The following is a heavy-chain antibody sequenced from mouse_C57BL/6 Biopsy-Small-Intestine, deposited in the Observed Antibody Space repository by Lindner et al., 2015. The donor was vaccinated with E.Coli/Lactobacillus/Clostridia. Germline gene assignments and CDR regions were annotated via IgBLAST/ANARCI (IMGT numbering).Heavy chain of an antibody. CDR2: INPGSGDT. J-gene: IGHJ2*01. CDR3: ARNSVSNWRVDY. V-gene: IGHV1-54*01. Sequence: VQLQESGAELVRPETSVKVSCKASGYAFTNYLIEWIKQRPGQGLEWIGVINPGSGDTNYNEKFKGKATLTADKSSSTAYMQLGSLTSEDSAVYFCARNSVSNWRVDYWGQGTTLTVSS. CDR1: GYAFTNYL. D-gene: IGHD2-5*01.